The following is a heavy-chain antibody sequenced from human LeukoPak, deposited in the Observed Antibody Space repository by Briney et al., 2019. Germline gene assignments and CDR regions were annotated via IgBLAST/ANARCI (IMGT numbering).Heavy chain of an antibody. Sequence: SETPSLTCTVSGGSISSSSYYWGWIRQPPGKGLEWIGSIYYSGSTYYNASLKSRVTISVDTSKNQFSLKLSSVTAADTAVYYCARQVSSGIVVVPAAVDYWGQGTLVTVSS. D-gene: IGHD2-2*01. J-gene: IGHJ4*02. V-gene: IGHV4-39*01. CDR3: ARQVSSGIVVVPAAVDY. CDR1: GGSISSSSYY. CDR2: IYYSGST.